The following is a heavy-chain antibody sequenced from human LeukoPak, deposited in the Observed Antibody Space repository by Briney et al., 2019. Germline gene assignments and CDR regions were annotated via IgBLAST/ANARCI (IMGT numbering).Heavy chain of an antibody. CDR2: ISSSSSTI. V-gene: IGHV3-48*01. CDR1: GFTFSSYS. J-gene: IGHJ5*02. CDR3: ARDKIDTAMVEGEDNWFDP. Sequence: GGSLRLSCAASGFTFSSYSMNWVRQAPGKGLEWVSYISSSSSTIYYADSVKGRFTISRDNAKNSLYLQMNSLRAEDTAVYYCARDKIDTAMVEGEDNWFDPWGQGTLVTVSS. D-gene: IGHD5-18*01.